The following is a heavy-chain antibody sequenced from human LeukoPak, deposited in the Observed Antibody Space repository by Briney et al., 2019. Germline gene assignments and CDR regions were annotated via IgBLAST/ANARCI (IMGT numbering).Heavy chain of an antibody. CDR3: ARVGVAGTGDY. Sequence: SGGSLRLSCAASGFTFSSYSMNWVRQAPGKGLEWVSVIYSGGSTYYADSVKGRFTISRDNSKNTLYLQMNSLRAEDTAVYYCARVGVAGTGDYWGQGTLVTVSS. J-gene: IGHJ4*02. CDR1: GFTFSSYS. CDR2: IYSGGST. V-gene: IGHV3-53*01. D-gene: IGHD6-19*01.